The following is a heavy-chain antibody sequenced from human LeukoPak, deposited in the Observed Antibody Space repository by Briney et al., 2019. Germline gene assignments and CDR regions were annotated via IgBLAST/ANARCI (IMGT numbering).Heavy chain of an antibody. CDR1: GGTFGSYA. Sequence: SVKVSCKASGGTFGSYAISWVRQAPGQGLEWMGGIIPIFGTANYAQKFQGRVTITADKSTSTAYMELSSLRSEDTAVYYCARGQLWPPRFDYWGQGTLVTVSS. J-gene: IGHJ4*02. CDR2: IIPIFGTA. V-gene: IGHV1-69*06. CDR3: ARGQLWPPRFDY. D-gene: IGHD5-18*01.